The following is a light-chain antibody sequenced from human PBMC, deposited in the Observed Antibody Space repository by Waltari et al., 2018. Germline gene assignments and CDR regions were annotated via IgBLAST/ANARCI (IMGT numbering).Light chain of an antibody. Sequence: SYDLTQPPSVSVSPGQPARTTGSGRASPKDDAQWSQQKPSQVPVLVMYKDTERPSGIPERFSGSTSGTTVTLTIGGVQAEDEADYYCQSADTSGSWVFGGGTKLAVL. J-gene: IGLJ3*02. CDR3: QSADTSGSWV. CDR1: ASPKDD. V-gene: IGLV3-25*03. CDR2: KDT.